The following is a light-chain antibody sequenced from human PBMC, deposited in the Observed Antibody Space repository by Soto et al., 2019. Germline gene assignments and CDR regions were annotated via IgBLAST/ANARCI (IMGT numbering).Light chain of an antibody. CDR1: SSNIGAGYD. J-gene: IGLJ2*01. CDR3: QSYDSSLSVV. Sequence: QAVVTQPPSVSVAPGQRVTISCTGSSSNIGAGYDVHWYQQLPGTAPKLLIYGNSNRPSGVPDRFSGSKSGTSASLAITGLQAEDEADYYCQSYDSSLSVVFGGGTKVTVL. V-gene: IGLV1-40*01. CDR2: GNS.